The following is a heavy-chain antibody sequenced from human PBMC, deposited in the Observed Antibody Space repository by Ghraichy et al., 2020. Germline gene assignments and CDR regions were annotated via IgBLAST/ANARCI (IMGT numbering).Heavy chain of an antibody. CDR3: ATYRSSSSFDY. Sequence: GGSLRLSCAASGVTFNTYAMSWVRQAPGKGLEWVSSFSTNGFDTYYADAVKGRFTISTDRSKNTVYLQLNSLRAEDTAVYYCATYRSSSSFDYWGQGTLLTVSS. D-gene: IGHD6-6*01. V-gene: IGHV3-23*01. CDR1: GVTFNTYA. J-gene: IGHJ4*02. CDR2: FSTNGFDT.